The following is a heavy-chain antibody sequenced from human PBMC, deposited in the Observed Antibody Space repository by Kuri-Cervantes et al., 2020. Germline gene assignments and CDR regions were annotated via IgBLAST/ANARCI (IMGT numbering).Heavy chain of an antibody. CDR2: IYYSGGT. V-gene: IGHV4-59*01. D-gene: IGHD1-14*01. Sequence: SETLSLTCTVSGASISNYFWTWIRQPPGKGLEWIGYIYYSGGTNYNPSLKSRVTISVDTSKNQFSLKLNSVTAADTAVYFCARYRRVEGKGFDYWGQGTLVTVSS. J-gene: IGHJ4*02. CDR3: ARYRRVEGKGFDY. CDR1: GASISNYF.